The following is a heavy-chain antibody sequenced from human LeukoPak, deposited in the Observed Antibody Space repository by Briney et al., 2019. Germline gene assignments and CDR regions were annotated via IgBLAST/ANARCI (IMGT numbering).Heavy chain of an antibody. Sequence: SSETLSLTCTVSSGSISSYYWSWIRQPPGKGLEWIGYIYYSGSTNYNPSLKSRVTISVDTSKNQFSLKLSSVTAADTAVYYCARDEGSWFDPWGQGTLVTVSS. CDR2: IYYSGST. J-gene: IGHJ5*02. V-gene: IGHV4-59*12. D-gene: IGHD3-10*01. CDR1: SGSISSYY. CDR3: ARDEGSWFDP.